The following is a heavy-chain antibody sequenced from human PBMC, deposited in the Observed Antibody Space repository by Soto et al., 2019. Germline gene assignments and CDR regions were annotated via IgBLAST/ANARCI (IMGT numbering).Heavy chain of an antibody. CDR1: GYTFTSYY. CDR2: INPSGGST. V-gene: IGHV1-46*03. D-gene: IGHD3-9*01. Sequence: ASVKVSCKASGYTFTSYYMHWVRQAPGQGLEWMGIINPSGGSTSYAQKFQGRVTMTRDTSTSTVYMELSSLRSEDTAVYYCARNALYYDILTGSHTPTHYYMDVWGKGTTVTVS. CDR3: ARNALYYDILTGSHTPTHYYMDV. J-gene: IGHJ6*03.